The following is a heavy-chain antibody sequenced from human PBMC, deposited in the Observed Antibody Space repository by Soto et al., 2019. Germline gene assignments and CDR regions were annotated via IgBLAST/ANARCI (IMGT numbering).Heavy chain of an antibody. D-gene: IGHD2-2*01. J-gene: IGHJ5*02. V-gene: IGHV4-31*03. CDR1: GASLHTGGYY. CDR2: IYYTGVT. Sequence: PSETLSLTCTVSGASLHTGGYYGSGIRQNPGKGREWIGYIYYTGVTYYNPSLGSRVNISVDTSKNQFSLELTSVTAADTAVYYCARAGSSTANWLDPWGQGVLVTVSS. CDR3: ARAGSSTANWLDP.